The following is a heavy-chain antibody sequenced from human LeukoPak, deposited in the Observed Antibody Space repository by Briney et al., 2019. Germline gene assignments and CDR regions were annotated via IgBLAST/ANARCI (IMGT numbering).Heavy chain of an antibody. CDR3: AGSSGYYYRFDY. CDR1: GGSISGGGYH. V-gene: IGHV4-31*03. CDR2: IYYSGST. D-gene: IGHD3-22*01. J-gene: IGHJ4*02. Sequence: PSETLSLTCTVSGGSISGGGYHWSWIRQHPGKGLEWIGYIYYSGSTYYNPSLKSRVTISVDTSKNQFSLKLSSVTAADTAVYYCAGSSGYYYRFDYWGQGTLVTVSS.